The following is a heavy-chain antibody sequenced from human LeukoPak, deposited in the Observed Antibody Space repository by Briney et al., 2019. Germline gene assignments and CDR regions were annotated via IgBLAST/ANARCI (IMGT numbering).Heavy chain of an antibody. V-gene: IGHV1-18*01. CDR1: GYTFTSYG. CDR2: ISAYNGNT. J-gene: IGHJ4*02. Sequence: ASVKVSCKASGYTFTSYGISWVRQAPGQGLEWMGWISAYNGNTNYAQKLQGRVTMTTDTSTSTAYMELRSLRSDDTAVYYCGGSGSYYTPSYYWGQGTLVTVSS. CDR3: GGSGSYYTPSYY. D-gene: IGHD3-10*01.